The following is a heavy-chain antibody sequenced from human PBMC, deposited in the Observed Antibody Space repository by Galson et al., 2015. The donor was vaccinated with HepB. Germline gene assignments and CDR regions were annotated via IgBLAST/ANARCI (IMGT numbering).Heavy chain of an antibody. CDR2: ISSSGSSPI. D-gene: IGHD3-3*01. J-gene: IGHJ5*02. Sequence: SLRLSCAASGFTFSDYYMSWIRQAPGKGLEWVSYISSSGSSPIYYADSVKGRFTISRDNAKNSLYLQMNSLRAEDTAVYYCAGTGFGWFDPWGQGTLVTVSS. V-gene: IGHV3-11*01. CDR1: GFTFSDYY. CDR3: AGTGFGWFDP.